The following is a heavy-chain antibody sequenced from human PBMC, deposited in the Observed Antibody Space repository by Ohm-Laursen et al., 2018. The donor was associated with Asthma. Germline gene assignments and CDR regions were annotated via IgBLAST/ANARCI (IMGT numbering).Heavy chain of an antibody. J-gene: IGHJ4*02. V-gene: IGHV1-18*04. CDR3: ARATFSTYCGGGCYYFDY. CDR2: ISAYNGNT. CDR1: GYTFTNYG. Sequence: ASVKVSCKASGYTFTNYGFSWVRQAPGRGLEWMAWISAYNGNTNYAPKFQDRVTMTTDTSTSTAYMELRGLRSDDTAVYYCARATFSTYCGGGCYYFDYWGQGTLVTVSS. D-gene: IGHD2-21*02.